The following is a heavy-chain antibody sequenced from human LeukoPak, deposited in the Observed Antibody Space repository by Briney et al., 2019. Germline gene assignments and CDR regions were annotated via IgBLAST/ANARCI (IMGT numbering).Heavy chain of an antibody. CDR3: ARVDCSSSSCYLGTPFDP. CDR1: GYSFTSYW. CDR2: IYPGDSDT. J-gene: IGHJ5*02. D-gene: IGHD2-2*01. V-gene: IGHV5-51*01. Sequence: GESLKISCKGSGYSFTSYWIGWVRQMPGKGLEWMGIIYPGDSDTRYSPSFQGQVTISADKSVSTAYVQWSSLKASDTAMYYCARVDCSSSSCYLGTPFDPWGQGTLVTVSS.